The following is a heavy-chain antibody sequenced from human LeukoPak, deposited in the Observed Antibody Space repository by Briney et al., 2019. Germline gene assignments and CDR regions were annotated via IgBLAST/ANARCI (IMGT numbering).Heavy chain of an antibody. V-gene: IGHV3-53*01. CDR1: GFTVSSTY. CDR3: AREVRGYYFDY. J-gene: IGHJ4*02. CDR2: ISSGGNT. Sequence: GGSLRLSCAASGFTVSSTYMSWVRQAPGKGLEWVSVISSGGNTYYADSVKGRFTISRDNSKNTLYLQMNGLRAEDTAVYYCAREVRGYYFDYWGQGTLVTVSS. D-gene: IGHD3-22*01.